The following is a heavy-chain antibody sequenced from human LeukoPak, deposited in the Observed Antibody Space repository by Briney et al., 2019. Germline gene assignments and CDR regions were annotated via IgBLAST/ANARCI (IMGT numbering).Heavy chain of an antibody. J-gene: IGHJ4*02. Sequence: PGRCLRLSCAASGFTFGDYAMSWVRQAPGKGLEWVGLIRSKTYGGTTEYAAPVKGRFTISRDDSKSIAYLQMNSLKTEDTAVYYCTRDYAVAAVVDRTPVDYWGQGTLVTVSS. CDR2: IRSKTYGGTT. CDR3: TRDYAVAAVVDRTPVDY. V-gene: IGHV3-49*04. D-gene: IGHD6-19*01. CDR1: GFTFGDYA.